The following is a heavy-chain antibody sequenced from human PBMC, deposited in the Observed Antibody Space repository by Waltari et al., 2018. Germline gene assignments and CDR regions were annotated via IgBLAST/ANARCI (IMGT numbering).Heavy chain of an antibody. CDR2: IYPGDSYT. Sequence: EVQLVQSGAEVKKPGESLKISCKGSGYSFTSYWIGWVRQMHGKGLEWLAVIYPGDSYTGYSPSFQGQVTISADKSISTAYLQWSSLKASDTAMYYCARHSGKNDFWSGYFDPWGQGTLVTVSS. J-gene: IGHJ5*02. D-gene: IGHD3-3*01. CDR3: ARHSGKNDFWSGYFDP. CDR1: GYSFTSYW. V-gene: IGHV5-51*01.